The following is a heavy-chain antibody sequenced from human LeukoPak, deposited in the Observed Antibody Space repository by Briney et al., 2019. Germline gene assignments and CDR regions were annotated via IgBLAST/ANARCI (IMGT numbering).Heavy chain of an antibody. J-gene: IGHJ3*02. Sequence: PGGSLRLSCAASGFTFSSYAMSWVRQAPGKGLEWVSAISGSGGSTYYADSVKGRFTISRDNSKNTLYLQMNSLRAEDTALYYCARDTLEYSSSPPSDNWGQGTMVTVSS. CDR3: ARDTLEYSSSPPSDN. D-gene: IGHD6-6*01. V-gene: IGHV3-23*01. CDR2: ISGSGGST. CDR1: GFTFSSYA.